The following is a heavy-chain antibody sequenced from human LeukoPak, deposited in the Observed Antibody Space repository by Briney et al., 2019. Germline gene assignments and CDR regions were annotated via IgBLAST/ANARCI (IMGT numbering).Heavy chain of an antibody. Sequence: GGSLRLSCAASGFTFSSYEMNWVRQAPGKGLEWVSYISSSGTSIYYADSVKGRFTISRDNAKSSLYLQMNSLRAEDTAVYYCASIARKPYYFDYWGQGTLVTVSS. J-gene: IGHJ4*02. CDR1: GFTFSSYE. D-gene: IGHD6-6*01. CDR3: ASIARKPYYFDY. CDR2: ISSSGTSI. V-gene: IGHV3-48*03.